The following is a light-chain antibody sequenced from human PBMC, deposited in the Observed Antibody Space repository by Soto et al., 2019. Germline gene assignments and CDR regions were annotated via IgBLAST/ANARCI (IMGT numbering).Light chain of an antibody. J-gene: IGKJ2*01. CDR2: AAS. CDR1: QTMTRAY. V-gene: IGKV3-20*01. Sequence: EIVLTQSPGTLSLSPGERATLSCRASQTMTRAYVAWYQQKPSQAPRLLIYAASYRATGISDKCSGSGSGTDFSLTISRLEREDSAVYYCHQYHSPPQTFGQG. CDR3: HQYHSPPQT.